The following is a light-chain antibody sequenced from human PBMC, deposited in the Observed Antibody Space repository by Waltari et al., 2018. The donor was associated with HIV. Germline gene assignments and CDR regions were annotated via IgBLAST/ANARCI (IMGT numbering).Light chain of an antibody. CDR2: DVN. V-gene: IGLV2-23*02. CDR1: SSYIGGYDY. CDR3: CSYSGSGTLV. Sequence: GQSITVSCTGTSSYIGGYDYVSWYQHLPVKVPKLMIYDVNKRPSGVSSRFSGSKSGSTASLTISGLQPEDEADYYCCSYSGSGTLVFGGGTKLIVL. J-gene: IGLJ2*01.